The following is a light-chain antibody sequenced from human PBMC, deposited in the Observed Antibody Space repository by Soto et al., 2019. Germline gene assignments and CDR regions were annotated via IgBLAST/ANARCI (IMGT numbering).Light chain of an antibody. Sequence: EIVLAQSPGTLSLSPGERVTLSCRPSQSVSSSYLAWYQQKPGQAPRLLIYGASSRATGIPGRFSGSGSGTDFTLTISRLEPEDFAVYYCHQYGSSPWTFGQGTKVEIK. J-gene: IGKJ1*01. CDR3: HQYGSSPWT. CDR1: QSVSSSY. V-gene: IGKV3-20*01. CDR2: GAS.